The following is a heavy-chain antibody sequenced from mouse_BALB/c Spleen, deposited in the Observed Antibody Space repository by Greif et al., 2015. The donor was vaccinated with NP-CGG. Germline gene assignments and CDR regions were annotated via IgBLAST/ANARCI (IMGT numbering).Heavy chain of an antibody. D-gene: IGHD1-1*01. CDR1: GYTFTSYW. Sequence: DLVKPGASVKLSCKASGYTFTSYWINWIKQRPGQGLEWIGRIAPGSGSTYYNEMFKGKATLTVDTSSSTAYIQLSSLSSEDSAVYFCARWPVVATGDYYAMDYWGQGTSVTVSS. J-gene: IGHJ4*01. CDR3: ARWPVVATGDYYAMDY. V-gene: IGHV1S41*01. CDR2: IAPGSGST.